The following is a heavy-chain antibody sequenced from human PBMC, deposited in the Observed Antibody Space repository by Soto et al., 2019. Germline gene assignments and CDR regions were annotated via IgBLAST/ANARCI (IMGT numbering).Heavy chain of an antibody. V-gene: IGHV3-23*01. CDR2: ISGSGGSA. D-gene: IGHD6-6*01. CDR3: AKVIAARPYYYYYGMDV. Sequence: SGGSLRLSCAASGFTFSSYAMSWVRQAPGKGLEWVSAISGSGGSAYYADSVKGRFTISRDNSKNTLYLQMNSLRAEDTAVYYCAKVIAARPYYYYYGMDVWGQGTTVTV. CDR1: GFTFSSYA. J-gene: IGHJ6*02.